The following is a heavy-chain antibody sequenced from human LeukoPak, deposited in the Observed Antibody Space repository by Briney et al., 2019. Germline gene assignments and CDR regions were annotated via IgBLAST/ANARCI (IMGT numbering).Heavy chain of an antibody. CDR1: GFTFSTYW. CDR3: TSGAYYNDY. Sequence: PGGSLRLSCAASGFTFSTYWMHWVRQVPGKGLVWVSHIRSDGSDTEYADSVKGRFTISRDNAKNTLYMQMNSLRAEDTAVYYCTSGAYYNDYWGQGTLVT. CDR2: IRSDGSDT. D-gene: IGHD3-22*01. J-gene: IGHJ4*02. V-gene: IGHV3-74*03.